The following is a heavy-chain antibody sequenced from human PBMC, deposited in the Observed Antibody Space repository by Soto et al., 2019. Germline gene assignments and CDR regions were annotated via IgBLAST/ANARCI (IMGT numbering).Heavy chain of an antibody. Sequence: QVLLGQSGAEVKKTGASEKVSCKASGYTFTDYYIHWVRQAPGQGLEWMGWIDGDSGDTKYAQNFQDWVTMTRDTSINTAYMELSRLTSDDTAVYYCARTPNNGRAGVYGMDVWGQGTTVIVSS. D-gene: IGHD1-26*01. CDR3: ARTPNNGRAGVYGMDV. CDR2: IDGDSGDT. J-gene: IGHJ6*02. CDR1: GYTFTDYY. V-gene: IGHV1-2*04.